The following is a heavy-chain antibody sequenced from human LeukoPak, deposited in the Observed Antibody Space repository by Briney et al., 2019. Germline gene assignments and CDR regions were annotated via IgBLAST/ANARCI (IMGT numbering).Heavy chain of an antibody. CDR3: ARVALYESSGHNYFDY. D-gene: IGHD3-22*01. Sequence: PSETLSLTCAVSGSSISSNNWWSWVRQPPGKGLEWIGEIHRTGSTNYNPSLKSRVTISVDKSKNQFSLKLSSVTAADTAVYYCARVALYESSGHNYFDYWGQGTLVTVSS. CDR2: IHRTGST. CDR1: GSSISSNNW. V-gene: IGHV4-4*02. J-gene: IGHJ4*02.